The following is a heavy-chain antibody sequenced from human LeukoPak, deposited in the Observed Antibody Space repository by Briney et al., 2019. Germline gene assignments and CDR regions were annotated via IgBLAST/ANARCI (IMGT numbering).Heavy chain of an antibody. Sequence: GGSLRLFCGASGFTYSSYSMQGLRQARGKALEWVSPISPSTNYLSYADVVNGRFPISRDNAKPSLYLQITSLRAEDTAVYYCARDAPPSQTGTSPYWGQGTLVTVSS. CDR3: ARDAPPSQTGTSPY. CDR2: ISPSTNYL. J-gene: IGHJ4*02. CDR1: GFTYSSYS. D-gene: IGHD1-1*01. V-gene: IGHV3-21*01.